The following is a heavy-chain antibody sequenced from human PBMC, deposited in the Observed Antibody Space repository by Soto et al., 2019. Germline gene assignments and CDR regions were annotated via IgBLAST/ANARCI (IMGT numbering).Heavy chain of an antibody. CDR2: IWYDGSNK. CDR3: ARDLHKLLSEYYYYGMDV. Sequence: GGSLRLSCAASGFTFSSYGMHWVRQAPGKGLEWVAVIWYDGSNKYYADSVKGRFTISRDNSKNTLYLQMNSLRAEDTAVYYCARDLHKLLSEYYYYGMDVWGQGTTVTVSS. CDR1: GFTFSSYG. D-gene: IGHD2-2*01. J-gene: IGHJ6*02. V-gene: IGHV3-33*01.